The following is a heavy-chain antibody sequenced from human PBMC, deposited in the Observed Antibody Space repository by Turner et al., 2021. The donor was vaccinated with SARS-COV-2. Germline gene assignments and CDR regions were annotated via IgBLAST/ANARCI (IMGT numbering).Heavy chain of an antibody. Sequence: GESGGGLVQPGGSLRLSCAASGFTFSRYWMSWVRQAPGKGLEWVANIKQDGSEKYYVDSVKGRFTISRDNAKNSLYLQMNSLRAEDTAVYYCARVEMATISFDYWGQGTLVTVSS. J-gene: IGHJ4*02. CDR1: GFTFSRYW. V-gene: IGHV3-7*01. CDR3: ARVEMATISFDY. D-gene: IGHD5-12*01. CDR2: IKQDGSEK.